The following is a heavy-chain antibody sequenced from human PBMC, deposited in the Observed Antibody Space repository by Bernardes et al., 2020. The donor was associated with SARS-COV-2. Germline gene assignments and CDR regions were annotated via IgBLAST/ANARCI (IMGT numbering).Heavy chain of an antibody. CDR2: INHSGST. J-gene: IGHJ5*02. D-gene: IGHD2-15*01. CDR3: ARARYCSGGSCYSGRHWFDP. V-gene: IGHV4-34*01. Sequence: TLSLTCAVYGGSFSGYYWSWIRQPPGKGLEWIGEINHSGSTNYNPSLKSRVTISVDTSKNQFSLKLSSVTAADTAVYYCARARYCSGGSCYSGRHWFDPWGQGTLVTVSS. CDR1: GGSFSGYY.